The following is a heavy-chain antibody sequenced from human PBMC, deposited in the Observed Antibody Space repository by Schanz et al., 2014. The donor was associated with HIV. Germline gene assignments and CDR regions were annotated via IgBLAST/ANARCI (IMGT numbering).Heavy chain of an antibody. Sequence: VQLLESGGGLEQPGGSLRLSCAVSGFTFSSYGMHWVRQAPGKGLEWVAVIWYDRSNKYYADSVKGRFTISRDNSKNTLYLQMNSLGVEDTAVYFCARDGARTSHWGFWGQGTLVTVSS. CDR1: GFTFSSYG. D-gene: IGHD2-2*01. CDR3: ARDGARTSHWGF. CDR2: IWYDRSNK. V-gene: IGHV3-33*01. J-gene: IGHJ4*02.